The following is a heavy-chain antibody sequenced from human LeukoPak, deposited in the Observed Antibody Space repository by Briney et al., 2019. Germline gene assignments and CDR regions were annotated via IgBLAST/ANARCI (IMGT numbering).Heavy chain of an antibody. J-gene: IGHJ4*02. D-gene: IGHD3-22*01. CDR3: ASLPYYYDSSGFIDY. CDR2: IYYSGST. V-gene: IGHV4-39*01. CDR1: GGSISSSSYY. Sequence: SETLSLTCTVSGGSISSSSYYWGWIRQPPGKGLEWIGSIYYSGSTYYNPSLKSRVTISVDTSKNQFSLKLSSVTAADTAVYYCASLPYYYDSSGFIDYWGQGTLVTVSS.